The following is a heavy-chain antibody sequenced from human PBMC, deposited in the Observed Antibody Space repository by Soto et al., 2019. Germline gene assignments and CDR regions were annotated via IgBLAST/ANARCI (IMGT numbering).Heavy chain of an antibody. CDR1: GFTFSSYG. V-gene: IGHV3-30*18. CDR3: AKYGRGSSGEYHYYYGMDV. Sequence: QVQLVESGGGVVQPGRSLRLSCAASGFTFSSYGMHWVRQAPGKGLEWVAVISYDGSNKYYADSVKGRFTISRDNSKNTLYLQMNSLRAEDTAVYYCAKYGRGSSGEYHYYYGMDVWGQGTTVTVSS. CDR2: ISYDGSNK. J-gene: IGHJ6*02. D-gene: IGHD7-27*01.